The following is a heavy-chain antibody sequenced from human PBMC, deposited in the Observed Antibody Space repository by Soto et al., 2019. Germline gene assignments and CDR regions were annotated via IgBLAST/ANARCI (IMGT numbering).Heavy chain of an antibody. Sequence: SETLSLTYNVSGVTIRGYYWSWIRPPPGKGLEWIGEINHSGSTNYNPSLKSRVTISVDTSKNQFSLKLSSVTAADTAVYYCARGRSSGWLDYWGQGTLVTVSS. D-gene: IGHD6-19*01. CDR3: ARGRSSGWLDY. CDR1: GVTIRGYY. V-gene: IGHV4-34*01. J-gene: IGHJ4*02. CDR2: INHSGST.